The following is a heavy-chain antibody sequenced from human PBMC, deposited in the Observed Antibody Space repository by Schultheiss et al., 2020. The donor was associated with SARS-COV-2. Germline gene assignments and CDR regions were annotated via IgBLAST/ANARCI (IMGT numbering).Heavy chain of an antibody. Sequence: SETLSLTCTVSGGSISSYYWSWIRQPPGKGLEWIGTVYHSGSAYYSPSLKSRVTISVDTSKNQFSLKLSSVTAADTAVYYCARRPHYFDYWGQGTLVTVSS. CDR3: ARRPHYFDY. CDR2: VYHSGSA. J-gene: IGHJ4*02. V-gene: IGHV4-59*01. CDR1: GGSISSYY.